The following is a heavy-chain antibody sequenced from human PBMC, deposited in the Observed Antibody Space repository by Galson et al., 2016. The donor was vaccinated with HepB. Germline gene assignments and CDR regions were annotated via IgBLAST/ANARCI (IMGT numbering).Heavy chain of an antibody. D-gene: IGHD2-2*01. CDR2: MYYRGST. V-gene: IGHV4-59*08. Sequence: ETLSLTCTVSGRSITSYYWSWIRQPPGKGLEWIGYMYYRGSTNYNPSLKSRVTISVDTSKNQFSLKMNSVTAADTAVYYCARHMYCSSDTCYGQFYYYGMDVWGQGTTVTVSS. CDR1: GRSITSYY. J-gene: IGHJ6*02. CDR3: ARHMYCSSDTCYGQFYYYGMDV.